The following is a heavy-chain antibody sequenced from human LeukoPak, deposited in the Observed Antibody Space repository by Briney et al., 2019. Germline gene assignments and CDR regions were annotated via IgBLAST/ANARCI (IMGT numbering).Heavy chain of an antibody. CDR2: MNPNSGNT. CDR1: VYTFTSYD. Sequence: ASVRVSFKASVYTFTSYDINCVRQGTGQGLEWMGGMNPNSGNTAYARKFRGRVTFTRNTSITTAYMELSNLRSEDTAVYYCARQRGVPAYYYYYMDVWGKGTTVTVSS. J-gene: IGHJ6*03. V-gene: IGHV1-8*01. CDR3: ARQRGVPAYYYYYMDV.